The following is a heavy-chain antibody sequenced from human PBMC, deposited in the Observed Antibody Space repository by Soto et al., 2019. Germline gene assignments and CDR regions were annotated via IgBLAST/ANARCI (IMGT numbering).Heavy chain of an antibody. V-gene: IGHV4-61*01. CDR2: IYYTGTS. CDR1: GASVSSGSYY. Sequence: SSETLSLTCKVSGASVSSGSYYWGWIRQPPGKGLEWIGYIYYTGTSDYNPSLKSRVTVSIDTSKNQISLNLNSVTAADTAVYYCARALSTNEGWFDPWGQGRLVTVSS. CDR3: ARALSTNEGWFDP. J-gene: IGHJ5*02. D-gene: IGHD2-8*01.